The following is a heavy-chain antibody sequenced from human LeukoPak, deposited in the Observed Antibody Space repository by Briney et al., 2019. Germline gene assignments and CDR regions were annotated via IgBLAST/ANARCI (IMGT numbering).Heavy chain of an antibody. V-gene: IGHV1-18*01. D-gene: IGHD3-10*01. J-gene: IGHJ4*02. Sequence: ASVKVSCKASGYSFTSYAISWVRQAPGQGLEWMGWISAYNGNTNYAQKLQGRVTMTRDTSTSTVYMELSSLRSEDTAVYYCARGGYYGSGSYYRGIFDYWGQGTLVTVSS. CDR2: ISAYNGNT. CDR1: GYSFTSYA. CDR3: ARGGYYGSGSYYRGIFDY.